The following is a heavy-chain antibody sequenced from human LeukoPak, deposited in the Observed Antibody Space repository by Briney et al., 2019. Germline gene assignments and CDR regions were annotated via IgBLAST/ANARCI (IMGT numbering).Heavy chain of an antibody. D-gene: IGHD6-6*01. CDR1: GXTXXVYY. J-gene: IGHJ6*03. CDR3: ARGAFSSSSGYKYYYMDV. V-gene: IGHV1-2*02. Sequence: ASVKVSXKAXGXTXXVYYMHWVRQAPGQGLEWMGWINPNSGGTNFAQKFQDSVTMTGDTSISTAYMELSRLRSDDTAVYYCARGAFSSSSGYKYYYMDVWGKGTTVTVSS. CDR2: INPNSGGT.